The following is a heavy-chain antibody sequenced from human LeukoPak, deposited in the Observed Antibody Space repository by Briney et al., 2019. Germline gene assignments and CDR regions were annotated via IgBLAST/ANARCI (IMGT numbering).Heavy chain of an antibody. J-gene: IGHJ4*02. CDR1: GFTFSIYS. CDR3: ARSTSGTFDH. Sequence: GGSLRLSCAASGFTFSIYSMNWVRQAPGKGPEWVSYITSDRRTISYADPVKGRFTISRDNDKRLLYLQMDSLRAGDTAVYYCARSTSGTFDHWGQGMLVTVS. CDR2: ITSDRRTI. D-gene: IGHD5/OR15-5a*01. V-gene: IGHV3-48*01.